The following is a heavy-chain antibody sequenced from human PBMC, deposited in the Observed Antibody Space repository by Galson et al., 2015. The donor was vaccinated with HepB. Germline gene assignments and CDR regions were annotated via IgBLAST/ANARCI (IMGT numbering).Heavy chain of an antibody. J-gene: IGHJ3*02. CDR2: ISGSGGST. CDR1: GFTFSSYA. Sequence: SLRLSCAASGFTFSSYAMSWVRQAPGKGLEWVSAISGSGGSTYYADSVKGRFTISRDNSKNTLYLQMNSLRAEDTAVYYCAKDDDGSYFGVGAFDIWGQGTMVTVSS. CDR3: AKDDDGSYFGVGAFDI. V-gene: IGHV3-23*01. D-gene: IGHD1-26*01.